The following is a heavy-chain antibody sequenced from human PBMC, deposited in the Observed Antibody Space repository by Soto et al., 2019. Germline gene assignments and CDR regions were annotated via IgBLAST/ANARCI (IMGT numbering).Heavy chain of an antibody. J-gene: IGHJ4*02. Sequence: AGGSLRLSCEASGFTFTSDSMTWVRQAPGKGLEWVSSISSHGRDIFYADSVKGRLTISRDNAKDSLHLQMNSLTGEDSAVYYCARGAALAGKLDLWGQGTLVTVSS. CDR3: ARGAALAGKLDL. D-gene: IGHD6-19*01. CDR2: ISSHGRDI. V-gene: IGHV3-21*06. CDR1: GFTFTSDS.